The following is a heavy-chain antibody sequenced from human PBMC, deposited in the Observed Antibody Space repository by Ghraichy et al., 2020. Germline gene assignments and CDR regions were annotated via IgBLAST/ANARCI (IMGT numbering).Heavy chain of an antibody. CDR2: ISYDGSNK. J-gene: IGHJ6*02. D-gene: IGHD3-3*01. V-gene: IGHV3-30*04. CDR1: GFTFSSYA. CDR3: ARDSASYYDFWSGHPHYYYGMDV. Sequence: GESLNISCAASGFTFSSYAMHWVRQAPGKGLEWVAVISYDGSNKYYADSVKGRFTISRDNSKNTLYLQMNSLRAEDTAVYYCARDSASYYDFWSGHPHYYYGMDVWGQGTTVTVSS.